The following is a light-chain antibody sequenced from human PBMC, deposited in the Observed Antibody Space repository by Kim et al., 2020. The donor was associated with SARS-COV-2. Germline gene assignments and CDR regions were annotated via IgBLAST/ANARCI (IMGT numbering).Light chain of an antibody. Sequence: SSELTQDPAVSVALGQTVRITCHGDSLTNYYPAWYQQRPGQAPRLVIYGKDKRPSGIPDRFSASSSGNTASLTIPGTQAEDEADYYCTSRDASGNDLLFG. CDR3: TSRDASGNDLL. CDR1: SLTNYY. V-gene: IGLV3-19*01. CDR2: GKD. J-gene: IGLJ2*01.